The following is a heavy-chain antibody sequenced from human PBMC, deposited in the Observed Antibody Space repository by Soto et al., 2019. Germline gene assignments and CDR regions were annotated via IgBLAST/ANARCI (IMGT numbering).Heavy chain of an antibody. V-gene: IGHV1-69*06. D-gene: IGHD3-16*01. J-gene: IGHJ4*02. Sequence: QVQLVQSGAEVKKPGSSVKVSCKASGGTFSSYAISWVRQAPGQGLEWMGGIIPIFGTRNYAQKFQGRVTITADKSTNAAYMELSSLRSEDTAVYYCARLELGECEPIDYWGQGTLVTVSS. CDR1: GGTFSSYA. CDR2: IIPIFGTR. CDR3: ARLELGECEPIDY.